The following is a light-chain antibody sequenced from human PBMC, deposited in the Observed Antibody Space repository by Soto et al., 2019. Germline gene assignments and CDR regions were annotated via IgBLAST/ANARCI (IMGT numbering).Light chain of an antibody. CDR2: GAS. CDR1: QSLSSSF. CDR3: QQFDGSVYT. J-gene: IGKJ2*01. Sequence: EIVLTQSPGTLSLSPGERATLSCRASQSLSSSFLAWYQQKPGQAPRLLLYGASRRATGIPDRFSAAASGTDLTLTLSRLEPEDFAVYYCQQFDGSVYTFGQGTKLEI. V-gene: IGKV3-20*01.